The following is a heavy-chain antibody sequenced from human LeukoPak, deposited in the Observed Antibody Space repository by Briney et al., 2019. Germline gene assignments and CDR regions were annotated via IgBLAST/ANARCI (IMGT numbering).Heavy chain of an antibody. J-gene: IGHJ5*02. CDR1: GGSIRSLGYS. CDR2: MYYTGTT. CDR3: ARSVSAYAGRGWFDP. D-gene: IGHD5-12*01. Sequence: PSETLSLTCSVSGGSIRSLGYSWGWIRQPPGKGLEWIASMYYTGTTYYNPSLKSRVTMSVDTSKNQFSLNLTSVTAADTAVFYCARSVSAYAGRGWFDPRSQGTLVTVSS. V-gene: IGHV4-39*07.